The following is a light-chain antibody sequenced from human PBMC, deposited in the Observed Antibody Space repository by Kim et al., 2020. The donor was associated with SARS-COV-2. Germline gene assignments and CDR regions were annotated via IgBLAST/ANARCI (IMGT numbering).Light chain of an antibody. CDR2: DAS. J-gene: IGKJ4*01. V-gene: IGKV3-11*01. Sequence: SLSPGERATPSCRASQRVSSYLAWYQQKPGQAPRLLIYDASNRATGIPARFSGSGSGTDFTLTISSLEPEDFAVYYCQQRSNWPLTFGGGTKLEIK. CDR1: QRVSSY. CDR3: QQRSNWPLT.